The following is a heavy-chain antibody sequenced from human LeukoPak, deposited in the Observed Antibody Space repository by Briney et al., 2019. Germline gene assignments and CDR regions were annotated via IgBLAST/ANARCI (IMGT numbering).Heavy chain of an antibody. J-gene: IGHJ4*02. CDR2: ISGSGST. CDR1: GFTFTSYA. Sequence: GGSLRLSCTASGFTFTSYAMNWVRQAPGKGLDWVSAISGSGSTYYTDSVKGRFTISRGNSKNTLYLQMNSLRAEDTAVYYCARDGYYDSSGYYYVGLLFDYWGQGTLVTVSS. V-gene: IGHV3-23*01. D-gene: IGHD3-22*01. CDR3: ARDGYYDSSGYYYVGLLFDY.